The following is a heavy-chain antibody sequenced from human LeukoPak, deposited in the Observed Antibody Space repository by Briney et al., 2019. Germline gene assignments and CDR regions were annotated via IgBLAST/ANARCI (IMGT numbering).Heavy chain of an antibody. D-gene: IGHD2/OR15-2a*01. CDR1: GFTVSSNY. J-gene: IGHJ4*02. CDR3: ARGGGTTQFDS. CDR2: IYSGGST. Sequence: PGGSLRLSCAASGFTVSSNYMSWVRQAPGKGLEWVSVIYSGGSTYYADYVRGRFTISRDSSKNTLYLQMNSLRAEDTAVYYCARGGGTTQFDSWGQGTLVTVSS. V-gene: IGHV3-66*01.